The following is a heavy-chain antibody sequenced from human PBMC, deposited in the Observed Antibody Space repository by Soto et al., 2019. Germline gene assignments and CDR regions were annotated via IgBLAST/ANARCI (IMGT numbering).Heavy chain of an antibody. CDR3: ASNLGWSSGWYN. Sequence: ASVKVSCTASGYTITSYYMHWVRQAPGQGLEWMGIINPSGGSTSYAQKFQGRVTMTRDTSTSTVYMELSSLRSEDTAVYYCASNLGWSSGWYNWGQGTLVTVSS. J-gene: IGHJ4*02. D-gene: IGHD6-19*01. CDR2: INPSGGST. V-gene: IGHV1-46*01. CDR1: GYTITSYY.